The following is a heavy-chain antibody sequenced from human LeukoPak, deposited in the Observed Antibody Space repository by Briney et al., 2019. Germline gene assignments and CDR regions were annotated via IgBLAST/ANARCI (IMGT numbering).Heavy chain of an antibody. Sequence: SVKVSCKASGGTFSSYAISWVRQAPGQGLEWMGGIIPIFGTANYAQKFQGRVTITTDESTSTAYMELSSLSPEDTAVYYCAKGKYYYDSSGYYSYYYYYYMDVWGKGTTVTVSS. V-gene: IGHV1-69*05. CDR1: GGTFSSYA. D-gene: IGHD3-22*01. CDR2: IIPIFGTA. J-gene: IGHJ6*03. CDR3: AKGKYYYDSSGYYSYYYYYYMDV.